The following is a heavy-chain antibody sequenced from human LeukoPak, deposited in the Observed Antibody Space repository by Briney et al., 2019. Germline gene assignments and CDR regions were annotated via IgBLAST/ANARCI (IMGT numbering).Heavy chain of an antibody. CDR2: LYSAGNT. CDR3: ARAREYLAIDY. D-gene: IGHD2/OR15-2a*01. CDR1: GFTVSSNY. Sequence: PGGSLRLSCAASGFTVSSNYMNWVRQAPGKGLEWVSVLYSAGNTFYADSVKGRFTISRDNSKNTLYLQMNSLRPEDTPVYYCARAREYLAIDYWGQGTLVTVSS. V-gene: IGHV3-66*02. J-gene: IGHJ4*02.